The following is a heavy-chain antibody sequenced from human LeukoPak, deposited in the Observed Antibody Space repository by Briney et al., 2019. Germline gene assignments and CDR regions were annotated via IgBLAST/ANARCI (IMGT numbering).Heavy chain of an antibody. D-gene: IGHD6-6*01. Sequence: EASVKVSCKASGGTFSSYAISWVRKAPGQGLEWMGWISAYNGNTNYAQKLQGRVTMTTDTSTSTAYMELRSLRSDDTAVYYCARDSSAALKYGMDVWGQGTTVTVSS. J-gene: IGHJ6*02. CDR3: ARDSSAALKYGMDV. V-gene: IGHV1-18*01. CDR2: ISAYNGNT. CDR1: GGTFSSYA.